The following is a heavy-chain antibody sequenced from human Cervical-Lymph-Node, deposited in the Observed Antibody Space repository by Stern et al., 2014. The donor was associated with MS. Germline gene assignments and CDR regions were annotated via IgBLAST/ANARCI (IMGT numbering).Heavy chain of an antibody. CDR2: INPNGGNT. CDR3: SRAGRESTLDY. CDR1: GYSFTNYY. V-gene: IGHV1-46*01. Sequence: QMQLVQSGTQVKKPGASVRLSCKTSGYSFTNYYMHWVRQAPGQGLEWMGIINPNGGNTSYIEKFQDRLTMTRDTSTNTFYMDLTSLRSEDTAVYYCSRAGRESTLDYWGQGTLVTVSS. D-gene: IGHD5-24*01. J-gene: IGHJ4*02.